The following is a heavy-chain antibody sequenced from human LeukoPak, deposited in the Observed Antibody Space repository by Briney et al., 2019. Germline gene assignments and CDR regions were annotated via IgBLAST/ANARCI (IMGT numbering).Heavy chain of an antibody. D-gene: IGHD5-12*01. V-gene: IGHV3-23*01. CDR3: AKASGCTGYDLVPDY. J-gene: IGHJ4*02. CDR1: GVTFSSYA. Sequence: GGSLRLSCAASGVTFSSYAMSWVRQAPGKGLEWVSGISGNGGSTYYADSVKGGVTISRDNSKNTLYLQMNTLRAEDTAVYYCAKASGCTGYDLVPDYWGQGTLVTVSS. CDR2: ISGNGGST.